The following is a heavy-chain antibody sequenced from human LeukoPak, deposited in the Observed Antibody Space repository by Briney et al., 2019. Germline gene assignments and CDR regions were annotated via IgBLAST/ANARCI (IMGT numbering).Heavy chain of an antibody. V-gene: IGHV3-74*01. D-gene: IGHD3-22*01. CDR2: INSDGSFT. CDR3: AKDPQWLLRGYYFDY. J-gene: IGHJ4*02. Sequence: GGSLRLSCAASGFTFSSYAMSWVRQAPGKGLVWVSRINSDGSFTSYADSVKGRFTISRDNAKNTLYLQMNSLRAEDTAVYYCAKDPQWLLRGYYFDYWGQGTLVTVSS. CDR1: GFTFSSYA.